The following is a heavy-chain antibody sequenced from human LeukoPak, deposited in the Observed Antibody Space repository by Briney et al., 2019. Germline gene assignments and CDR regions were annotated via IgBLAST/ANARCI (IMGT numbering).Heavy chain of an antibody. J-gene: IGHJ4*02. Sequence: SETLSLTCTVSGGSISSSSYYWGWIRQPPGKGLEWIGSIYYSGSTYYNPSLKSRVTISVDTSKNQFSLKLSSVTAADTAVYYCARGIAVAGSDYWGQGTLVTVSS. D-gene: IGHD6-19*01. CDR3: ARGIAVAGSDY. CDR2: IYYSGST. V-gene: IGHV4-39*07. CDR1: GGSISSSSYY.